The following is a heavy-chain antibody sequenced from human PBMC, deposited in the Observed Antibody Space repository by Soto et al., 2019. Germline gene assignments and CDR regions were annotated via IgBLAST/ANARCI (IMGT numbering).Heavy chain of an antibody. D-gene: IGHD6-6*01. Sequence: QVELQESGPGLVKAPETLSLMCTVSGDSISSSNYYWGWVRQPPGKGLEWIGSVYYSGSTYYSASLKSRVTISVDTSRGQFSLRLTSVTAADTAVYYCAGFISPYTTSSPTAWCQGTLVTVSS. V-gene: IGHV4-39*01. CDR2: VYYSGST. J-gene: IGHJ5*02. CDR3: AGFISPYTTSSPTA. CDR1: GDSISSSNYY.